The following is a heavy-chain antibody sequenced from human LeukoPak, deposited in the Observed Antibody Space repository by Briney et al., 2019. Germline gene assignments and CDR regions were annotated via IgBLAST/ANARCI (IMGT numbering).Heavy chain of an antibody. Sequence: SETLSLTCTVSGYSISSGYYWGWIRQPPGKGLEWIGSIYHSGSTYYNPSLKSRVTISVDTSKNQFSLKLSSVTAADTAVYYCARGRGDYIDAFDIWGQGTMVTVSS. J-gene: IGHJ3*02. CDR2: IYHSGST. CDR3: ARGRGDYIDAFDI. V-gene: IGHV4-38-2*02. CDR1: GYSISSGYY. D-gene: IGHD4-17*01.